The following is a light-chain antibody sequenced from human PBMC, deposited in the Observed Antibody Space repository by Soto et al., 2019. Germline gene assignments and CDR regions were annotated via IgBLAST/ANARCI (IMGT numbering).Light chain of an antibody. V-gene: IGKV3-15*01. Sequence: IVMTQSPATLSLSPGEKSTLSCRASQSISNNFAWFQQKPGQVPRLLIYGASNRATGVSARFSGSGSGTVFTLTINILEPDDFAVYYCHQYGNSPQTFGQGTKVDIK. J-gene: IGKJ1*01. CDR1: QSISNN. CDR3: HQYGNSPQT. CDR2: GAS.